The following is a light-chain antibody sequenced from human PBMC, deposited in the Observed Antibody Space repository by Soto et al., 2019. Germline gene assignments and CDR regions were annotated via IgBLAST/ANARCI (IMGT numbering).Light chain of an antibody. J-gene: IGKJ5*01. CDR3: QQYNTYST. CDR1: QDCRGR. V-gene: IGKV1-39*01. CDR2: DAS. Sequence: AFLLNSDRTSFLASQDCRGRLKWYQKKKGKAPNLLIFDASSLQSGVPSRFSGRGSGAEYTLTISSLQPEDFATYYCQQYNTYSTFGQGTRLEI.